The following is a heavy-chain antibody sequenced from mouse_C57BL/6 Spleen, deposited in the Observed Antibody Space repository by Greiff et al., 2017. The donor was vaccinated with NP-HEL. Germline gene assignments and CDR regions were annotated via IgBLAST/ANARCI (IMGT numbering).Heavy chain of an antibody. V-gene: IGHV1-26*01. Sequence: EVQLQQSGPELVKPGASVKISCKASGYTFTDYYMNWVKQSHGKSLEWIGDINPNNGGTSYNQKFKGKATLTVDKSSSTAYMELRSLTSEDSAVYYCARYTPYGSNWYFDVWGTGTTVTVSS. CDR1: GYTFTDYY. D-gene: IGHD1-1*01. CDR2: INPNNGGT. J-gene: IGHJ1*03. CDR3: ARYTPYGSNWYFDV.